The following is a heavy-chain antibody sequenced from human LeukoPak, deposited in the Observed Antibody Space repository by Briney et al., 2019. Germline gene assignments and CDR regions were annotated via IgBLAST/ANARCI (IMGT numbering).Heavy chain of an antibody. J-gene: IGHJ4*02. CDR2: ISSSSSYI. CDR1: GGSFSGYY. Sequence: ETLSLTCAVYGGSFSGYYWSWVRQAPGKGLEWVSSISSSSSYIYYADSVKGRFTISRDNAKNSLYLQMNSLRAEDTAVYYCARAPRYSGSYFDYWGQGTLVTVSS. V-gene: IGHV3-21*01. CDR3: ARAPRYSGSYFDY. D-gene: IGHD1-26*01.